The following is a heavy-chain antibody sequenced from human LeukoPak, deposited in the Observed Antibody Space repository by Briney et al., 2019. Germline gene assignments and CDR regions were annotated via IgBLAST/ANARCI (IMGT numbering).Heavy chain of an antibody. D-gene: IGHD3-3*01. Sequence: GASVKVSCKASGYTFPSYDINWVRQATGQGLEWMGWMNPNSGNTGYAQKFQGRVTMTRNTSISTAYMELSSLRSEDTAVYYCARAKSYDFWSGNWFDPWGQGTLVAVSS. CDR3: ARAKSYDFWSGNWFDP. J-gene: IGHJ5*02. CDR1: GYTFPSYD. V-gene: IGHV1-8*01. CDR2: MNPNSGNT.